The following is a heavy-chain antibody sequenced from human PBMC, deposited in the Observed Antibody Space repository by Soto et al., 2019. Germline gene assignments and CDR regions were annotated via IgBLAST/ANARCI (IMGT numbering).Heavy chain of an antibody. J-gene: IGHJ4*02. CDR2: IYYTGDT. D-gene: IGHD6-19*01. Sequence: LSLTCTVSGGSISNFYWSWIRQPPGKGLEWIGNIYYTGDTNYNPSLKSRIIKSENTSKNQFSLKLKSVTAAETAVNYCARPGSSNGWFYFDYWGRGTLVTVSS. CDR3: ARPGSSNGWFYFDY. CDR1: GGSISNFY. V-gene: IGHV4-59*08.